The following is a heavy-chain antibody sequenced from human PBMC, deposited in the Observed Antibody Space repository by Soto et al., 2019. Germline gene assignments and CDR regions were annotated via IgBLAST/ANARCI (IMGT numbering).Heavy chain of an antibody. V-gene: IGHV3-23*01. Sequence: GGSLRLSCAASGFTFSSYAMSWVRQAPGKGLEWVSAISGSGGSTYYADSVKGRFTISRDNSKNTLYLQMNSLRAEDTAVYYYAKDNVVVVPAAKSGRGWFDPWGQGTLVTVSS. D-gene: IGHD2-2*01. CDR3: AKDNVVVVPAAKSGRGWFDP. CDR1: GFTFSSYA. CDR2: ISGSGGST. J-gene: IGHJ5*02.